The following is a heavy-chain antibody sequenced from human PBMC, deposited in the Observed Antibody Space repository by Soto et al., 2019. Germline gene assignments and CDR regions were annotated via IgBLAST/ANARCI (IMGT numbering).Heavy chain of an antibody. Sequence: LSLTCSVSAGSVSSDIHYWGWIRQPPGKGLEWIGAMHYSGATYYKLSLESRVSISIDTSKNEFSLRLTSAAAADTAIYYCASVGAYCEGHCNRSSYGVDVWGQGTTVTVSS. CDR1: AGSVSSDIHY. CDR3: ASVGAYCEGHCNRSSYGVDV. D-gene: IGHD2-21*01. J-gene: IGHJ6*02. CDR2: MHYSGAT. V-gene: IGHV4-39*01.